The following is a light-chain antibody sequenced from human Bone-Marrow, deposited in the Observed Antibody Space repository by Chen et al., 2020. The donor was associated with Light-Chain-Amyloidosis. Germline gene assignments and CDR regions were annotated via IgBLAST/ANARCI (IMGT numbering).Light chain of an antibody. CDR3: QVWDRTSDRPV. J-gene: IGLJ3*02. V-gene: IGLV3-21*02. Sequence: SYVLTQPSSVSVAPGQTATIAWGGNNIGSTSVHWYQQTPGQAPLLVVYDDSDRPSGIPGRLSDSSSGNSSTLTISRVESGDEAVYYCQVWDRTSDRPVFGGVTKLTVL. CDR1: NIGSTS. CDR2: DDS.